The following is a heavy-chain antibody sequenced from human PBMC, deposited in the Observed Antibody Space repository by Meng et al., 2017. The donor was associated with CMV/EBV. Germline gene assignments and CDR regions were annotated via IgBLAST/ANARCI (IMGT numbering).Heavy chain of an antibody. D-gene: IGHD3-3*01. V-gene: IGHV3-7*01. CDR2: IKQDGSQT. J-gene: IGHJ5*02. Sequence: GESLKISCAASGFTFSSYWMSWVRQAPGKGLEWVANIKQDGSQTYYVDSVKGRFTLSRDNAENSVYLQMNSLRAEDTAVYYCTRGGGYFHFWHSYINPGNWFDPWGQGTLVTVSS. CDR1: GFTFSSYW. CDR3: TRGGGYFHFWHSYINPGNWFDP.